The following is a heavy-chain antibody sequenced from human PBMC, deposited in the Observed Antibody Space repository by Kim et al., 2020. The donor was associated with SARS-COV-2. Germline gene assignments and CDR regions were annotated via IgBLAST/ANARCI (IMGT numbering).Heavy chain of an antibody. CDR1: GGSISSYY. CDR2: IYTSGST. Sequence: SETLSLTCTVSGGSISSYYWSWIRQPAGKGLEWIGRIYTSGSTNYNPSLKSRVTMSVDTSKNQFSLKLSSVTAADTAVYYCAATTGDKRYYYYGMDVWGQGTTVTVSS. D-gene: IGHD1-26*01. CDR3: AATTGDKRYYYYGMDV. J-gene: IGHJ6*02. V-gene: IGHV4-4*07.